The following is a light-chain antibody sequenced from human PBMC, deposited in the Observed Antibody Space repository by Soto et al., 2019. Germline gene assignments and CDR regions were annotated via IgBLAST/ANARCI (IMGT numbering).Light chain of an antibody. J-gene: IGKJ2*01. CDR1: QSVSSRY. CDR3: QQYGTSRPRWYT. Sequence: EIVLTQSPGTLSLSPGERATLSCRASQSVSSRYLAWYQQKPGQAPRLLIYGASSRATGIPDRFSGRASGTYCSLTISRVEPEDIAVYSGQQYGTSRPRWYTFGQGTKLESK. CDR2: GAS. V-gene: IGKV3-20*01.